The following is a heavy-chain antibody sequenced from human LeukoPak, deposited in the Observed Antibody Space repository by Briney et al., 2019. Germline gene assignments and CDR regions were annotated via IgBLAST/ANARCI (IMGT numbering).Heavy chain of an antibody. J-gene: IGHJ4*02. CDR3: AREVVDIVVTTLSYFDY. D-gene: IGHD5-12*01. V-gene: IGHV4-34*01. Sequence: SETLSLTCAVYGGSFSGYYWSWIRQPPGKGLEWIGEINHSGSTNYNPSLKSRVTISVDTSKNQFSLKLSSVTAADTAVYYCAREVVDIVVTTLSYFDYWGQGTLVTVSS. CDR1: GGSFSGYY. CDR2: INHSGST.